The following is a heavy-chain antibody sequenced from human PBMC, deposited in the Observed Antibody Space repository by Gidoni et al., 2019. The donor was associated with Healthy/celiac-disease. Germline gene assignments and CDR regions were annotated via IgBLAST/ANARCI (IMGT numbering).Heavy chain of an antibody. D-gene: IGHD3-10*01. J-gene: IGHJ6*03. V-gene: IGHV4-34*01. CDR1: GGSFSGYY. CDR2: INHSGSS. Sequence: QVQPQQRGEGLLKPSETLSLNCDVYGGSFSGYYWSWIRQPPGKGLVWIGEINHSGSSNYNPSLKSRVTISVDTYKNQFSLKLSSVTAADTAVYYCAMRGYYYFYMDVWGKGTTVTVSS. CDR3: AMRGYYYFYMDV.